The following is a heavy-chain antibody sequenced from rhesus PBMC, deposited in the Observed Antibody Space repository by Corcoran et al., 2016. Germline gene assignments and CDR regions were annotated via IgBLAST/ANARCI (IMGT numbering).Heavy chain of an antibody. V-gene: IGHV4-173*01. J-gene: IGHJ4*01. CDR1: GVSIGSNY. Sequence: QQQPQDSGPGLAKPSETLCLTCAVSGVSIGSNYCSWIRPPPGKRLEWIGRISGSGGSTDYNPSLKSRVTISTNASKNQFSLKLSSVTAADTAVYYCAPGTGTTNYWGQGVLVTISS. CDR3: APGTGTTNY. CDR2: ISGSGGST. D-gene: IGHD1-26*01.